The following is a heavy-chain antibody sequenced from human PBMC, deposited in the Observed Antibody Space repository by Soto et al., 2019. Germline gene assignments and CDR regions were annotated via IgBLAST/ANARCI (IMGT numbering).Heavy chain of an antibody. CDR1: GASISSGDYY. Sequence: QVQLQESGPGLVKPSQTLSLSCTVSGASISSGDYYWSWIRQPPGKGLEWIGYIYYTGHTVFSPSLKSRVSISVDTSKIQFSLKLNPVTAAYTAVYYCSSLPDGYTSGLDYWGQVRLVTVSS. V-gene: IGHV4-30-4*01. CDR2: IYYTGHT. J-gene: IGHJ4*02. CDR3: SSLPDGYTSGLDY. D-gene: IGHD5-12*01.